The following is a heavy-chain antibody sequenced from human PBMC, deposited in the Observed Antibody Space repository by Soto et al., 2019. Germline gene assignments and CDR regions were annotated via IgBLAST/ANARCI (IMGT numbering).Heavy chain of an antibody. CDR2: IYYSGST. CDR1: GGSISSSSYY. V-gene: IGHV4-61*05. CDR3: ARRYGSAFDI. D-gene: IGHD3-10*01. Sequence: SETLSLTCTVSGGSISSSSYYWSWIRQPPGKGLEWIGYIYYSGSTNYNPSLKSRVTISVDTSKNQFSLKLSSVTAADTAVYYCARRYGSAFDIWGQGTMVT. J-gene: IGHJ3*02.